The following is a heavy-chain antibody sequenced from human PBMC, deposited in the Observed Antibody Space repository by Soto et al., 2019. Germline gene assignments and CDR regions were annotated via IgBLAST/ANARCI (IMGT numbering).Heavy chain of an antibody. CDR1: RGTFSSYA. Sequence: SVKVSCKAPRGTFSSYAVSWVRQAPGQVLECMVGIIPIFGTANYXXKVQGRVXXTADGSRSTAXVELSXLTCEETAVYYCARDQGLYYGMDVWSQGTTVTVS. CDR3: ARDQGLYYGMDV. J-gene: IGHJ6*02. CDR2: IIPIFGTA. V-gene: IGHV1-69*13.